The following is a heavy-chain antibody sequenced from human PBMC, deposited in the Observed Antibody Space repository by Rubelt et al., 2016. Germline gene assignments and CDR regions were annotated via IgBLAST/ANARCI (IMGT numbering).Heavy chain of an antibody. CDR1: GGSISSSSYY. CDR3: ARGRSTDIIAVAGSNLDY. Sequence: QLQLQESGPGLVKPSETLSLTCTVSGGSISSSSYYWGWIRQPPGKGLEWIGSIYYSGSTYYNPSLKGRFTISVDTSKNQFSLKLSSVTAADTAVYYCARGRSTDIIAVAGSNLDYWGQGTLVTVSS. V-gene: IGHV4-39*07. CDR2: IYYSGST. D-gene: IGHD6-19*01. J-gene: IGHJ4*02.